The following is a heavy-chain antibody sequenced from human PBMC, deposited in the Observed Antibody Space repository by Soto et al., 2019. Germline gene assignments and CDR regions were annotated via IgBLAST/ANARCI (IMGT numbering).Heavy chain of an antibody. CDR1: GGSISSSSYY. V-gene: IGHV4-39*01. Sequence: SETLSLTCTVSGGSISSSSYYWGWIRQPPGKGLEWIGSIYYSGSTYYNPSLKSRVTISVDTSKNQFSLKLSSVTAADTAVYYCASPVGARPHGYFDYWGQGTLVTVS. CDR2: IYYSGST. CDR3: ASPVGARPHGYFDY. J-gene: IGHJ4*02. D-gene: IGHD1-26*01.